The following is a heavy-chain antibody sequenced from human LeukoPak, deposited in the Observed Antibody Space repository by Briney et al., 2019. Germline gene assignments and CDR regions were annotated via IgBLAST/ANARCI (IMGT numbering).Heavy chain of an antibody. J-gene: IGHJ5*02. V-gene: IGHV4-31*03. CDR3: AREYRGYSGYDYWGNWFDP. Sequence: SETLSLTCTVSGDSISTGGYYWSWIRQHPGKGLEWIGYIYYTGSTYYNSSLKSRVTISVDTSKNQFFLKLSSVTAADTAVYYCAREYRGYSGYDYWGNWFDPWGQGTLVTVSS. CDR1: GDSISTGGYY. D-gene: IGHD5-12*01. CDR2: IYYTGST.